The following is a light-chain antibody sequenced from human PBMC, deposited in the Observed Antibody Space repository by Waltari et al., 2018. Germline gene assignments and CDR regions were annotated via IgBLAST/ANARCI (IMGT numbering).Light chain of an antibody. CDR2: GAS. CDR1: QSVSSN. J-gene: IGKJ2*01. CDR3: QQYNNWPPYT. Sequence: EIVMTQSPATLSVSPGERATLSCRASQSVSSNLAWYQQKPGQAPGLLIYGASTRATGIPARFSGSGSGTEFTLTISSMQSEDFAVYYCQQYNNWPPYTFGQGTKLEIK. V-gene: IGKV3-15*01.